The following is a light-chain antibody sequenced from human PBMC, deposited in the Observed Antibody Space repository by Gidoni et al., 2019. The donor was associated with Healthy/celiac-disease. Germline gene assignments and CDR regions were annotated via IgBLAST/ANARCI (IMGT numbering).Light chain of an antibody. Sequence: TLSSRASQSVSSSYLAWYQQKPGQAPRLLIYGASSRATGIPDRFSGSGSGTDFTLTISRLEPEDFAVYYCQQYGSSPWTFVQGTKVEIK. V-gene: IGKV3-20*01. CDR1: QSVSSSY. CDR3: QQYGSSPWT. J-gene: IGKJ1*01. CDR2: GAS.